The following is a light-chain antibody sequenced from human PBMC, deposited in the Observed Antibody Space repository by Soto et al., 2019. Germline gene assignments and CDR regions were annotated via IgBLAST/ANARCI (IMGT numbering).Light chain of an antibody. CDR1: QSVSSY. CDR2: DAS. V-gene: IGKV3-11*01. CDR3: QQRSNWPPRIT. J-gene: IGKJ5*01. Sequence: EIVLTQSPATLSLSPGERATLSCRASQSVSSYLAWYQQKPGQAPRLLIYDASNWATGIPARFSGSGSGTDFTLTISSLEPEDFAVYYCQQRSNWPPRITFGQGTRLEIK.